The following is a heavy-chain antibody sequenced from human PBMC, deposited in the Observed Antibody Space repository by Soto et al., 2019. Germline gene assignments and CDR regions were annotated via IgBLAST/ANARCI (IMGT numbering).Heavy chain of an antibody. CDR3: ANTPEYYDFWSGYQTIDY. CDR2: ISGSGGST. CDR1: GFTFSSYA. V-gene: IGHV3-23*01. Sequence: GGSLRLSCAASGFTFSSYAMSWVRQAPGKGLEWVSAISGSGGSTYYADSVKGRFTISRDNSKNTLYLQMNSLRAEDTAVYYCANTPEYYDFWSGYQTIDYWGQGTLVTVSS. J-gene: IGHJ4*02. D-gene: IGHD3-3*01.